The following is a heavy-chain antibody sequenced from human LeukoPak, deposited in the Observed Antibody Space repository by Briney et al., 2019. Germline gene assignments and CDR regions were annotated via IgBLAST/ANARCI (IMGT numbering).Heavy chain of an antibody. J-gene: IGHJ4*02. CDR2: ISNTGSTI. CDR3: ARGGRSGWYIFGY. Sequence: GGSLRLSCAASGFTFSDYYMSWIRQATGKGLEWVSYISNTGSTIYYADSVEGRFTISRDNAKNSLYLPMDSLRAEDTAVYYCARGGRSGWYIFGYWGQGTLVTVSS. CDR1: GFTFSDYY. D-gene: IGHD6-19*01. V-gene: IGHV3-11*01.